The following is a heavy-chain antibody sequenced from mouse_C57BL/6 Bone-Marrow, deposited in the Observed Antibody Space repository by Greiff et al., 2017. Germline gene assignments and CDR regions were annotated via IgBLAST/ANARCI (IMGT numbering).Heavy chain of an antibody. CDR2: IWRGGST. J-gene: IGHJ2*01. CDR3: AKNSLYYSFDY. V-gene: IGHV2-5*01. CDR1: GFSLTSYG. D-gene: IGHD2-1*01. Sequence: VQGVESGPGLVPPSQSLSIPCTVSGFSLTSYGVHWVRQSPGKGLEWLGVIWRGGSTDYNAAFMSRLSISKDNSKSQVFFKMNSLQADDTAIYYCAKNSLYYSFDYWGQGTTLTVSS.